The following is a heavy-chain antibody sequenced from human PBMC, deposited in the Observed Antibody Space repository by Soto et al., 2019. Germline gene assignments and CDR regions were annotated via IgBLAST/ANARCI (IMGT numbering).Heavy chain of an antibody. D-gene: IGHD3-3*01. CDR1: GFTFSTYN. V-gene: IGHV3-74*01. CDR3: ARDSSPYYDFWGGFYTYFDY. J-gene: IGHJ4*02. CDR2: INSDGSTT. Sequence: HPGGSLRLSCAASGFTFSTYNMNWVRQAPGKGLMWVSRINSDGSTTNYADSVKGRFTISRDNAKKTLYLKMNSLRVDDTAVYYCARDSSPYYDFWGGFYTYFDYWGQGALVTVSS.